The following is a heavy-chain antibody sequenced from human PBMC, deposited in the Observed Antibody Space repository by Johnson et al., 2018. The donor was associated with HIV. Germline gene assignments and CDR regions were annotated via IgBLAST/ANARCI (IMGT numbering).Heavy chain of an antibody. CDR3: ARDGGNWNYPGAFDI. CDR1: GFTFSSYW. V-gene: IGHV3-7*01. CDR2: IKQDGTEK. Sequence: EVQLVESGGGLVQPGGSLRLSCAASGFTFSSYWMSWVRQAPGKGLEWVANIKQDGTEKYYVDSVKGSFTISRDNSKNTLYLQMGSLRAEDMAVYYCARDGGNWNYPGAFDIWGQGTMVTVSS. J-gene: IGHJ3*02. D-gene: IGHD1-7*01.